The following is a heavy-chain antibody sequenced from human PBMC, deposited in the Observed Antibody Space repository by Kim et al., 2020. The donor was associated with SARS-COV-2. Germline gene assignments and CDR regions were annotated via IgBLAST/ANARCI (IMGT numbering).Heavy chain of an antibody. V-gene: IGHV3-30*04. Sequence: GGSLRLSCAASGFTFSSYAMHWVRQAPGKGLEWVAVISYDGSNKYYADSVKGRFTISRDNSKNTLYLQMNSLRAEDTAVYYCARREKSSGYFYFDYWGQG. D-gene: IGHD3-22*01. J-gene: IGHJ4*02. CDR1: GFTFSSYA. CDR3: ARREKSSGYFYFDY. CDR2: ISYDGSNK.